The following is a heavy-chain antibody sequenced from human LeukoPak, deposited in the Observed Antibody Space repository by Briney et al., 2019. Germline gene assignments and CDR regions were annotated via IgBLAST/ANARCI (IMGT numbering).Heavy chain of an antibody. Sequence: PSETLSLTCTVSGGSISSSSYYWGWIRQPPGKGLEWIGSIYYSGSTYYNPSLKSRVTISVDTSKNQFSLKLSSVTAADTAVYYCARHLFSEQLAWFDYWGQGTLVTVSS. CDR1: GGSISSSSYY. V-gene: IGHV4-39*01. D-gene: IGHD6-6*01. J-gene: IGHJ4*02. CDR2: IYYSGST. CDR3: ARHLFSEQLAWFDY.